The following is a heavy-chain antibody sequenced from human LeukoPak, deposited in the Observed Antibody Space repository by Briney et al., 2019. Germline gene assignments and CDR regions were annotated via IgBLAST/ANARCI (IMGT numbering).Heavy chain of an antibody. J-gene: IGHJ4*02. D-gene: IGHD3-10*01. CDR3: AKDRYGSGSYYPTPYYFDY. Sequence: GGSLRLSCAASGFTFNRRGMHWVRQAPGKGLEWVAFIRYDGSNKYYADSVKGRFTISRDNSKNTLYLQMNSLRAEDTAVYYCAKDRYGSGSYYPTPYYFDYWGQGTLVTVSS. CDR1: GFTFNRRG. V-gene: IGHV3-30*02. CDR2: IRYDGSNK.